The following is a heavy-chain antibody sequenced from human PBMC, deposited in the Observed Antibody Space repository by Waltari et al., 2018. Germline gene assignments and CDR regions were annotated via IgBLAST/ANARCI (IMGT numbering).Heavy chain of an antibody. CDR1: GYTLSDYY. V-gene: IGHV1-69-2*01. J-gene: IGHJ4*02. Sequence: EVQLIQSGAEVKKPGATVKISCKASGYTLSDYYLHWIQQAPGKGLEGKGGFDSNDAKTTYGKNLRCRVTITAYTSGDPTYMELRSLSAAHTAVYYCSRARGAVLRLFAYWGQGTPVTVSS. CDR2: FDSNDAKT. CDR3: SRARGAVLRLFAY. D-gene: IGHD6-19*01.